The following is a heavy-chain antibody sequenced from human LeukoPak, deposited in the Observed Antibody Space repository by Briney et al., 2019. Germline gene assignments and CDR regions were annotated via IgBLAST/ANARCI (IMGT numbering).Heavy chain of an antibody. D-gene: IGHD4-17*01. J-gene: IGHJ4*02. CDR2: INRNSAGT. CDR3: ASFTTVTNFDY. Sequence: ASVEVSCKASGYTFTGYYMHWVRQAPGQGLEWMGWINRNSAGTNYAQRLQGRVTMARDTSISTAYMELSRLRSDDTAVYYCASFTTVTNFDYWGQGTLVTVSS. CDR1: GYTFTGYY. V-gene: IGHV1-2*02.